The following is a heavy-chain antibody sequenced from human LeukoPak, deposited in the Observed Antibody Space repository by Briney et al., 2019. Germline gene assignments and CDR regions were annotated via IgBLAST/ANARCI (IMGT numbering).Heavy chain of an antibody. CDR3: ARKGLGGELGGFDS. D-gene: IGHD1-7*01. Sequence: GGSLRLSCAASGFTYSSYGMHWVRQAPGKGLEWVAVISYDGSNKYYADSVKGRFTISRDNAKNSLYLQMNSLRVEDTALYHCARKGLGGELGGFDSWGQGTLVTVSS. V-gene: IGHV3-30*03. CDR1: GFTYSSYG. J-gene: IGHJ4*02. CDR2: ISYDGSNK.